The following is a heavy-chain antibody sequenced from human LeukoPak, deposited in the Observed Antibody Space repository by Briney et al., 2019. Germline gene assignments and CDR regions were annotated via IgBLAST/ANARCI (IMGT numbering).Heavy chain of an antibody. V-gene: IGHV4-39*07. Sequence: SETLSLTCTVSGGSISSSSYYWGWIRQPPGKGLEWIGSIYYSGSTYYNPSLKSRVTISVDTSKNQFSLKLSSVTAADTAVYYCARGRWSSSLPSWFDPWGQGTLVTVSS. CDR3: ARGRWSSSLPSWFDP. CDR1: GGSISSSSYY. CDR2: IYYSGST. J-gene: IGHJ5*02. D-gene: IGHD6-6*01.